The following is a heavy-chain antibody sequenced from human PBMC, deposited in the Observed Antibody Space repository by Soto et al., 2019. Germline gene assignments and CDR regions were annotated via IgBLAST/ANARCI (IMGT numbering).Heavy chain of an antibody. CDR3: ARLKIAAAGTVDY. CDR1: GGSISSGDYY. Sequence: SETLSLTCTVSGGSISSGDYYWSWIRQPPGKGLEWIGYIYYSGSTYYNPSLKSRVTISVDTSKNQFSLKLSSVTAADTAVYYCARLKIAAAGTVDYWGQGTLVTVSS. D-gene: IGHD6-13*01. J-gene: IGHJ4*02. V-gene: IGHV4-30-4*01. CDR2: IYYSGST.